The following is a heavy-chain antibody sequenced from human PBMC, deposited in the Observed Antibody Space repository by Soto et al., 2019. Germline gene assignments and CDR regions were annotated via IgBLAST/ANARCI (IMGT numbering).Heavy chain of an antibody. Sequence: QVQLQQWGAGLLKPSETLSLTCAVYGGSFSGYYWSWIRQPPGKGLEWIGEINHSGSTNYNPSLKSRLTIAVATSQNQFPLKLSSVTAANTAVYYCARGLGDIVVVVAATHFNWFDPWGQGTLVTVSS. J-gene: IGHJ5*02. CDR1: GGSFSGYY. V-gene: IGHV4-34*01. D-gene: IGHD2-15*01. CDR3: ARGLGDIVVVVAATHFNWFDP. CDR2: INHSGST.